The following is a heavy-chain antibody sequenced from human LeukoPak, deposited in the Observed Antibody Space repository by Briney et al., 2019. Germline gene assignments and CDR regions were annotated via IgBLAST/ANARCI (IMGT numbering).Heavy chain of an antibody. Sequence: GGSLRLSCAASGFTFYDYAMHCARHAPGKGLEGVSGNCWNSGSIGYADSVEGRFTISRDNAKNSLYLQMNSLRAEDTALYYCAKDMDCSSTSCYRRSTGDGMDVWGQGTTVTVSS. CDR3: AKDMDCSSTSCYRRSTGDGMDV. CDR1: GFTFYDYA. J-gene: IGHJ6*02. CDR2: NCWNSGSI. V-gene: IGHV3-9*01. D-gene: IGHD2-2*01.